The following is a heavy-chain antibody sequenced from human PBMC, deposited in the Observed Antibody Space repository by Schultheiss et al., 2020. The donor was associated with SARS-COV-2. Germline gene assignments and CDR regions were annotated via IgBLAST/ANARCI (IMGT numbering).Heavy chain of an antibody. CDR1: GFTFSNAW. CDR2: IKQDGSEK. J-gene: IGHJ6*02. V-gene: IGHV3-7*01. D-gene: IGHD3-22*01. Sequence: GESLKISCAASGFTFSNAWMSWVRQAPGKGLEWVANIKQDGSEKYYVDSVKGRFTISRDNAKNSLYLQMNSLRAEDTAVYYCARDAGYYDSSGYYYVPEYYYYYYGMDVWGQGTTVTVSS. CDR3: ARDAGYYDSSGYYYVPEYYYYYYGMDV.